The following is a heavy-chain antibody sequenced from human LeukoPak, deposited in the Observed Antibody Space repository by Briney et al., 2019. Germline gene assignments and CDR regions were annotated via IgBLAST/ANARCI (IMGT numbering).Heavy chain of an antibody. Sequence: SETLSLTCAVYGGSFSGYYWSWIRQPPGKGLEWIGEINHSGSTNYNPSLKSRVTISVDTSKNQFSLKLSSVTVADTAVYYCARALIVGAYDIWGQGTMVNVSS. CDR2: INHSGST. J-gene: IGHJ3*02. D-gene: IGHD1-26*01. V-gene: IGHV4-34*01. CDR1: GGSFSGYY. CDR3: ARALIVGAYDI.